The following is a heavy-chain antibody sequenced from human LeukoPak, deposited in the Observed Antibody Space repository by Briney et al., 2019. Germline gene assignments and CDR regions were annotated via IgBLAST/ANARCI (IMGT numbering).Heavy chain of an antibody. Sequence: GGSLRLSCAASGFTFSSYGMHWVRQAPGKGLEWVAVISYDGSNKYYADSVKGRFTISRDNSKNTLYLQMNSLRAEDTAVYYCARGGSSSTRGYFDYWGQGALVIVSS. CDR2: ISYDGSNK. D-gene: IGHD6-13*01. CDR3: ARGGSSSTRGYFDY. J-gene: IGHJ4*02. V-gene: IGHV3-30*12. CDR1: GFTFSSYG.